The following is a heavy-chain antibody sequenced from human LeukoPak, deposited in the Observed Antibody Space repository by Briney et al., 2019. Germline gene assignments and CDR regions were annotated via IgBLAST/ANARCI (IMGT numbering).Heavy chain of an antibody. D-gene: IGHD3-22*01. Sequence: SETLSLTCTVSGYSISSGYYWGWIRQPPGKGLEWIGSIYHSGSTYYNPSLKSRVTISVDTSKNQFSLKLSSVTAADTAVYYCAIRYYDSSGYYGDYWGQGTLVTVSS. CDR1: GYSISSGYY. CDR2: IYHSGST. V-gene: IGHV4-38-2*02. J-gene: IGHJ4*02. CDR3: AIRYYDSSGYYGDY.